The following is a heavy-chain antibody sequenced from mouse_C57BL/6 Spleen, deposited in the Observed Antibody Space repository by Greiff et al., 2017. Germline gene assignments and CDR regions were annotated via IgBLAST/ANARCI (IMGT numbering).Heavy chain of an antibody. CDR3: AREDYYARDY. Sequence: QVQLKESGAELVRPGASVKLSCKASGYPFTDHYINWVKQRPGQGLEWIARIYPGSGNTYYNEKFKGKAPLTAEKSSSTAYMQLSSLTSEDSAVYFCAREDYYARDYWGQGTSVTVSS. CDR2: IYPGSGNT. V-gene: IGHV1-76*01. J-gene: IGHJ4*01. CDR1: GYPFTDHY.